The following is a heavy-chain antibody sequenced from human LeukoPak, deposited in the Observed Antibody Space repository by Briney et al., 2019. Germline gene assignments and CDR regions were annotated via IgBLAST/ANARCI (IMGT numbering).Heavy chain of an antibody. D-gene: IGHD2-8*02. Sequence: ASVKVSCKASGYTFTGYYIHWVRQAPGQGLEWMGWINPNSGGTNYAQKFQGRVTMTRDTSISTAYMELSRLRSDDTAVYYCARAGSDQYCTGGVCYSAYWGQGTMVTVSS. CDR3: ARAGSDQYCTGGVCYSAY. V-gene: IGHV1-2*02. CDR2: INPNSGGT. CDR1: GYTFTGYY. J-gene: IGHJ4*02.